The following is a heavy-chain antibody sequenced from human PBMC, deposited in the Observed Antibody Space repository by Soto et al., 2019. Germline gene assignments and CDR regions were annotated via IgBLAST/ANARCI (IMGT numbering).Heavy chain of an antibody. CDR2: ISYDGSNK. D-gene: IGHD2-2*03. V-gene: IGHV3-30-3*01. CDR1: GFTFSSYA. CDR3: ARDQGGGYCSSASCYYGMDV. J-gene: IGHJ6*02. Sequence: PGGSLRLSCAASGFTFSSYAMHWVRQAPGKGLEWVAVISYDGSNKYYADSVKGRFTISRDNSKNTLYLQMNSLRAEDTAVYYCARDQGGGYCSSASCYYGMDVWGQGTTVTVSS.